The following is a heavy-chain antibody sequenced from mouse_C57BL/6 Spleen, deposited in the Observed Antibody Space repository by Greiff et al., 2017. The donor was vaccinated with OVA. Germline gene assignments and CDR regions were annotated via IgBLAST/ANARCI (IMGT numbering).Heavy chain of an antibody. D-gene: IGHD4-1*01. J-gene: IGHJ3*01. Sequence: VQLQQPGAELVMPGASVKLSCKASGYTFTSYWMHWVKQRPGQGLEWIGEIDPSDSDTNYNQKFKGKSTVTVDKSSSTAYMQLSSLTSEDSAVYYCAGLTGGFAYWGQGTLVTFSA. CDR2: IDPSDSDT. CDR1: GYTFTSYW. CDR3: AGLTGGFAY. V-gene: IGHV1-69*01.